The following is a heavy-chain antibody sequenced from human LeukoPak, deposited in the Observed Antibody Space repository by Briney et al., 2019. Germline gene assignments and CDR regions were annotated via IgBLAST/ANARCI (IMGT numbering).Heavy chain of an antibody. CDR2: ISWDGTT. CDR3: VKDLSYESSGSVFDY. D-gene: IGHD3-22*01. CDR1: GFTLEDYT. Sequence: GGSLRLSCPASGFTLEDYTMHWVRQAPGKTLEWVSLISWDGTTYYTDSMKGRFTISRDNSKNSLYLQMDTLRSEDTAYYYCVKDLSYESSGSVFDYWGQGTLVTVSS. V-gene: IGHV3-43*01. J-gene: IGHJ4*02.